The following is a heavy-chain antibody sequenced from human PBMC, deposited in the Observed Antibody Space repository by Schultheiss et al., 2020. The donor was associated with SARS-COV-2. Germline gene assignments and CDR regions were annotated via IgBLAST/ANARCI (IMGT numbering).Heavy chain of an antibody. J-gene: IGHJ4*02. Sequence: TLSLTCTVSGGSISSYYWSWIRQPPGKALEWLARIDWDDDKYYSTSLKTRLTISKDTSKNQVVLTMTNMDPVDTATYYCARIVDSSGFFDYWGQGTLVTVSS. V-gene: IGHV2-70*11. D-gene: IGHD3-22*01. CDR2: IDWDDDK. CDR1: GGSISSYYW. CDR3: ARIVDSSGFFDY.